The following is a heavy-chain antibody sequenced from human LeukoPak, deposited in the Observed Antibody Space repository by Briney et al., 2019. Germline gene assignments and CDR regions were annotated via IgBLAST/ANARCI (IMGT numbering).Heavy chain of an antibody. CDR1: GYTFTSYY. D-gene: IGHD2-2*02. CDR2: INPSGGST. Sequence: ASVKASCKASGYTFTSYYMHWVRQAPGQGLEWMGIINPSGGSTSYAQKFQGRVTMTRDTSTSTVYMELSSLRSEDTAVYYCARGYCSSTSCYTPVYWGQGTLVTVSS. V-gene: IGHV1-46*03. CDR3: ARGYCSSTSCYTPVY. J-gene: IGHJ4*02.